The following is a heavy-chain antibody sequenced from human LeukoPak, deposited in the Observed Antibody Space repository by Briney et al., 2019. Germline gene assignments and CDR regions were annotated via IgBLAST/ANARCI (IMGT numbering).Heavy chain of an antibody. D-gene: IGHD3-22*01. Sequence: GGSLRLSCAASGFTFSNYVMTWVRQAPGKGLEWVSSITGSGGHTYYADSVKGRFTISRDNSQNTLYLQMNSLRAEDTAVYYCARDTNPDYYDSSGPAFDPWGQGTLVTVSS. V-gene: IGHV3-23*01. J-gene: IGHJ5*02. CDR3: ARDTNPDYYDSSGPAFDP. CDR1: GFTFSNYV. CDR2: ITGSGGHT.